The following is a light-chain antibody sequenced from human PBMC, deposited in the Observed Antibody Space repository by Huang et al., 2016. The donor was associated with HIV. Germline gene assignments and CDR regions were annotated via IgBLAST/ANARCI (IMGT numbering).Light chain of an antibody. CDR3: QGSLSIPHT. CDR1: ENIRRY. V-gene: IGKV1-39*01. J-gene: IGKJ2*01. CDR2: SAS. Sequence: DIQMTQSPSSLSASVGDRVTITCRASENIRRYLNWYQQKPGKPPKLLIHSASTLQSGVPSRFSGSGSGTDFTLTITNLQPEDFATYYCQGSLSIPHTFGQGTNLEIK.